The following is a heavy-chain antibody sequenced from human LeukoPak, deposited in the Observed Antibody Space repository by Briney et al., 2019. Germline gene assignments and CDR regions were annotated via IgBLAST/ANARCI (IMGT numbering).Heavy chain of an antibody. D-gene: IGHD6-13*01. J-gene: IGHJ4*02. CDR1: GFNFIDYT. Sequence: PGGSLRLSCAASGFNFIDYTMNWVRQAPGKGLEWVSSITSTGRYIFYADSLKGRFTISRDNAKKSLYLQMNSLRAEDTAVYYCARELSSSSWYEGTVFDYWGQGTLVTVSS. CDR3: ARELSSSSWYEGTVFDY. CDR2: ITSTGRYI. V-gene: IGHV3-21*01.